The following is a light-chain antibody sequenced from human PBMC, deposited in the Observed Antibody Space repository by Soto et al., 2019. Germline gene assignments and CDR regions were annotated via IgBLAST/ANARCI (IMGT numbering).Light chain of an antibody. CDR3: QQANSFPFT. Sequence: DIQMTQSPSSVSASVGDRVTITCRASQGISSWLAWYQQKPGKAPKLLIYAASSLQSGVPSRFSGSASGTDFPLAVSRLQPEDFATYFGQQANSFPFTFGPGTKVDIK. V-gene: IGKV1D-12*01. J-gene: IGKJ3*01. CDR2: AAS. CDR1: QGISSW.